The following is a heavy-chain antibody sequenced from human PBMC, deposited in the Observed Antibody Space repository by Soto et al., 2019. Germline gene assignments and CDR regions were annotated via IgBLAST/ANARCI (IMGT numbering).Heavy chain of an antibody. CDR1: GFTFSGSA. Sequence: GGSLRLSCAASGFTFSGSAMHWVRQASGKGLEWVGRIRSKANSYATAYAASVKGRFTISRDDSKNTAYLQMNSLKTEDTAVYYCTSPQPIAAAVSGMDVWGQGTTVTVSS. D-gene: IGHD6-13*01. CDR2: IRSKANSYAT. J-gene: IGHJ6*02. V-gene: IGHV3-73*01. CDR3: TSPQPIAAAVSGMDV.